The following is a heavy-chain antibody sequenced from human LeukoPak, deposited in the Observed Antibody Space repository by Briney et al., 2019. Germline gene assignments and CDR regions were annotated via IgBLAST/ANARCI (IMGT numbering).Heavy chain of an antibody. CDR2: MYYSGST. D-gene: IGHD6-13*01. V-gene: IGHV4-39*01. CDR1: GGSISSSSYY. CDR3: ARQEGAAAADP. Sequence: SETLSLTCTVSGGSISSSSYYWGWIRQPPGKGLEWIGSMYYSGSTYYNPSLKSRVTISVDTSKNQFSLKLSSVTAADTAVYYCARQEGAAAADPRGQGTLVTVSS. J-gene: IGHJ5*02.